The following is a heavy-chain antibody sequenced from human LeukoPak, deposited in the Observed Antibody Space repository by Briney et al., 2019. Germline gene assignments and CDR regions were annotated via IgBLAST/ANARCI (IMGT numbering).Heavy chain of an antibody. CDR1: GGSISSGDYY. CDR3: ARVTSGVTPDY. D-gene: IGHD4-23*01. J-gene: IGHJ4*02. Sequence: SETLSLTCTVSGGSISSGDYYWSWIRQPPGKGLEWIGYIYYSGSTYYNPSLKSRVTISVDTSKNQFSLRLSSVTAADTAVYYCARVTSGVTPDYWGQGTLVTVSS. V-gene: IGHV4-30-4*08. CDR2: IYYSGST.